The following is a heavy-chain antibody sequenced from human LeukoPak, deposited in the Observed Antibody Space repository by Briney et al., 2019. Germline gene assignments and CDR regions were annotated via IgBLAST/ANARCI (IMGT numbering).Heavy chain of an antibody. CDR3: TVAWLGYYFDY. J-gene: IGHJ4*02. V-gene: IGHV3-48*01. D-gene: IGHD4-23*01. CDR2: ISSSSSTI. Sequence: GGSLRLSCAASGFTFSSYSMNWVRHAPGKGLELVSYISSSSSTIYYADSVKGRFTISRDNAKNSLYLQMNSLRAEDTAVYYYTVAWLGYYFDYWGQGTLVTVSS. CDR1: GFTFSSYS.